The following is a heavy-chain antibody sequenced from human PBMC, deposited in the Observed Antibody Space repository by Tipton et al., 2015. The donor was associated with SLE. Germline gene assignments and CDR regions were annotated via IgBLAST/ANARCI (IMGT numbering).Heavy chain of an antibody. CDR3: AREAVAGGAFDY. D-gene: IGHD6-19*01. V-gene: IGHV3-74*01. CDR2: INSDGSRT. Sequence: SLRLSCAASGFTFSDYYMSWVRQAPGKGLVWVSRINSDGSRTTYADSVKGRFTISRDNAKNTLYLQMNSLRAEDTAVYYCAREAVAGGAFDYWGQGTLVTVSS. J-gene: IGHJ4*02. CDR1: GFTFSDYY.